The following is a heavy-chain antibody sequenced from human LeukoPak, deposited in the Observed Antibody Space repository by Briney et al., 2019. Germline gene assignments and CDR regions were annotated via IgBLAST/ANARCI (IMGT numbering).Heavy chain of an antibody. V-gene: IGHV3-7*03. CDR1: GFTFTNYW. J-gene: IGHJ2*01. CDR3: AKDPDGSGYYSWYFNL. D-gene: IGHD3-22*01. Sequence: GGSLRLSCVASGFTFTNYWMNWVRQAPGKGLEWVASIKQDGSRKSYVDSVKGRFTISRDNSKNTLYLQMNSLRAEDTAVYYCAKDPDGSGYYSWYFNLWGRGTLVTVSS. CDR2: IKQDGSRK.